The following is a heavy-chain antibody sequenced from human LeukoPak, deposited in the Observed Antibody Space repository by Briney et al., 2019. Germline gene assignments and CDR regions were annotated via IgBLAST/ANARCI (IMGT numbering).Heavy chain of an antibody. Sequence: KTGGSLRLPCAASGFTFSSYSMNWVRQAPGKGLEWVSSISSSSSYIYYADSVKGRFTISRDNAKNSLYLQMNSLRAEDTAVYYCARSPSNYYDSKGFDPWGQGTLVTVSS. J-gene: IGHJ5*02. CDR2: ISSSSSYI. D-gene: IGHD3-22*01. CDR1: GFTFSSYS. CDR3: ARSPSNYYDSKGFDP. V-gene: IGHV3-21*01.